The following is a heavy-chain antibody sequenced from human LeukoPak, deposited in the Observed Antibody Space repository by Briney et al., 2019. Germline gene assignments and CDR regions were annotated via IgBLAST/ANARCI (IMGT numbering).Heavy chain of an antibody. V-gene: IGHV3-9*03. J-gene: IGHJ3*02. CDR2: ISWNSDYI. Sequence: GGSLRLSCAASGFTFDDYALHWVRQAPGKGLEWVSGISWNSDYIGYADSVRGRFTISRDNAKNSLYLEINSLRAEDMALYYCXXXRASNGCCDAFDIWGQGTMVTVSS. CDR3: XXXRASNGCCDAFDI. CDR1: GFTFDDYA. D-gene: IGHD4/OR15-4a*01.